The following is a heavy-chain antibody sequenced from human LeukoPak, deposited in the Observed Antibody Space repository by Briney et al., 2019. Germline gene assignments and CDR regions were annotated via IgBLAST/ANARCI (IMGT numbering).Heavy chain of an antibody. V-gene: IGHV3-21*01. Sequence: GGSLRLSCAASGVTLSSYSMNWVRQAPGKGLEWVSSISSSSSYIYYADSVKGRFTISRDNAKNSLYLQMNSLRAEDTAVYYCARDRRGSGSYSGNWFDPWGQGPLVTVSS. D-gene: IGHD3-10*01. CDR2: ISSSSSYI. J-gene: IGHJ5*02. CDR3: ARDRRGSGSYSGNWFDP. CDR1: GVTLSSYS.